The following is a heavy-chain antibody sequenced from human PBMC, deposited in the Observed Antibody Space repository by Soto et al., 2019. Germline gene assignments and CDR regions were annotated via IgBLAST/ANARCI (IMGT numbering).Heavy chain of an antibody. D-gene: IGHD6-13*01. V-gene: IGHV5-51*01. Sequence: GESLKISCQGSGYTFATYWIGWVRQMPGKGLEWMGIIYPPDSDTKYSPSFQGQVTISADKSISNAYLQWSSLTDSDTAVYYCARHRLYSSSWTTFDYWGQGTLVTVSS. CDR1: GYTFATYW. CDR3: ARHRLYSSSWTTFDY. CDR2: IYPPDSDT. J-gene: IGHJ4*02.